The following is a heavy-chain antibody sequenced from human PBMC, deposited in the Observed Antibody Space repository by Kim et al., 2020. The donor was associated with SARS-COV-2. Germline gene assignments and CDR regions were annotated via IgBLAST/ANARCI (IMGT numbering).Heavy chain of an antibody. CDR1: GFTFSTYW. D-gene: IGHD6-19*01. CDR3: ARDCGTAVAGVTFEY. J-gene: IGHJ4*02. V-gene: IGHV3-7*03. CDR2: IKQDGSET. Sequence: GGSLRLSCAASGFTFSTYWMSWVRQAPGKGLEWVATIKQDGSETYYVDSVRGRFTISRDDAKNLLYLQMNSLRVEDTAVYYCARDCGTAVAGVTFEYWGQGTLVTVSS.